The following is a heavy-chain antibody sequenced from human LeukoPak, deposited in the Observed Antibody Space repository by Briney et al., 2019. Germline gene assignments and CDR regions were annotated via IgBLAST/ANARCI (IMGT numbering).Heavy chain of an antibody. CDR1: GFTCDNYA. CDR2: ISYDGSNK. CDR3: AREPPFTYSFDL. Sequence: GGSLRLSWAASGFTCDNYAMHWVRQAPGKGRECVAVISYDGSNKYYRDFLKGRFTISRDNSKKSLYLQMNSLRAEDTAVYYCAREPPFTYSFDLWGQGTLVTVSS. J-gene: IGHJ4*02. V-gene: IGHV3-30-3*01.